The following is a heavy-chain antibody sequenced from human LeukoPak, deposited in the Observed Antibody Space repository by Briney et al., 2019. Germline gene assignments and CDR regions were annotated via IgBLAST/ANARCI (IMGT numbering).Heavy chain of an antibody. D-gene: IGHD3-3*01. CDR1: GFTFRNYN. CDR3: ARETYDFWSGYWCY. CDR2: ISSRGSTI. J-gene: IGHJ4*02. Sequence: GGSLRLSCAASGFTFRNYNMNWVRQAPGKGLEWISYISSRGSTIYYAESVKGRFTISRDNAENSLYLQMNSLRAEDTAVYYCARETYDFWSGYWCYWGQGNLVTVSS. V-gene: IGHV3-48*01.